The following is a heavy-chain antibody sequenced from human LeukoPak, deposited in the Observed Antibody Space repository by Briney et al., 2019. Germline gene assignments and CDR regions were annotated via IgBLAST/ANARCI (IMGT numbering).Heavy chain of an antibody. Sequence: SETLSLTCTVSGGSISSYYWSWIRQPPGKGLEWIGYIYHSGSTYYNPSLKSRVTISVDRSKNQFSLKLSSVTAADTAVYYCARGQYGDYGHFDYWGQGTLVTVSS. V-gene: IGHV4-59*12. CDR3: ARGQYGDYGHFDY. CDR1: GGSISSYY. CDR2: IYHSGST. J-gene: IGHJ4*02. D-gene: IGHD4-17*01.